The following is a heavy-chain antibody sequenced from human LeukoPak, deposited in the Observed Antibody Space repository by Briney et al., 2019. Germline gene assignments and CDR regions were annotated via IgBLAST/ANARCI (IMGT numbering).Heavy chain of an antibody. D-gene: IGHD3-10*01. CDR3: ARTPGSYLFYYYYYMDV. CDR2: INPNSGGT. CDR1: GYTFTGYY. J-gene: IGHJ6*03. V-gene: IGHV1-2*02. Sequence: GASVKVSCKASGYTFTGYYMHWVRQAPGQGLEWMGWINPNSGGTSYAQKFQGRVTMTRDTSISTAYMELSSLRSDDTAVYYCARTPGSYLFYYYYYMDVWGKGTTVTVSS.